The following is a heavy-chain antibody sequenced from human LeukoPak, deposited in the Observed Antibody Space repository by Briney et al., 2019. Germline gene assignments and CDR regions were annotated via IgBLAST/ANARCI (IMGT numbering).Heavy chain of an antibody. CDR1: GYTFTSYG. CDR3: ARGAGDGGLHYYMDV. J-gene: IGHJ6*03. CDR2: IIPIFGTA. Sequence: GASVKVSCKASGYTFTSYGISWVRQAPGQGLEWMGGIIPIFGTANYAQKFQGRVTITADESTSTAYMELSSLRSEDTAVYYCARGAGDGGLHYYMDVWGKGTTVTVSS. V-gene: IGHV1-69*13. D-gene: IGHD1-26*01.